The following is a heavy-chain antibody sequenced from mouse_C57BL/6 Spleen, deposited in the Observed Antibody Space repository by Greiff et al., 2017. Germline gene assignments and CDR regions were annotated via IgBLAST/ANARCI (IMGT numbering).Heavy chain of an antibody. CDR2: ISSGSSTI. V-gene: IGHV5-17*01. CDR1: GFTFSDYG. CDR3: GRGEYYGSRAWFAY. D-gene: IGHD1-1*01. Sequence: EVKLMESGGGLVKPGGSLKLSCAASGFTFSDYGMHWVRQAPEKGLEWVAYISSGSSTIYYADTVKGRFTISRDNAKNTLFLQMTSLRSDDTAMYYCGRGEYYGSRAWFAYWGQGTLVTVSA. J-gene: IGHJ3*01.